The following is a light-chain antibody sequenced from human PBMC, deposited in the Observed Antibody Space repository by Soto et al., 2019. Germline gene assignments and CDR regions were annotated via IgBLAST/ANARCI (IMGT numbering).Light chain of an antibody. CDR3: QQYDKWPHT. J-gene: IGKJ2*01. CDR1: QNLSRN. Sequence: EVVMTQSPVTLSVSPGERATLSCRASQNLSRNLAWYQQQPGQAPRLLIFYASTRATGIPARFSGSGSGTDFTRTISSLQSEDFAGYFCQQYDKWPHTFGQGTKLEIK. CDR2: YAS. V-gene: IGKV3-15*01.